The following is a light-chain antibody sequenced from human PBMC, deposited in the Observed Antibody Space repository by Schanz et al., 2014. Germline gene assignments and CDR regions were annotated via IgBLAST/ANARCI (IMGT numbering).Light chain of an antibody. CDR1: QTVSTDY. CDR2: GAS. Sequence: EIVLTQSPGTLSLSPGERATLSCRASQTVSTDYLAWLQQKPGQAPRLLIYGASSRPTGIPDRFSGSGSGTVFTLTISRLEPEDFAVYYCQQYGSSPLTFGGGTKVEIK. J-gene: IGKJ4*01. CDR3: QQYGSSPLT. V-gene: IGKV3-20*01.